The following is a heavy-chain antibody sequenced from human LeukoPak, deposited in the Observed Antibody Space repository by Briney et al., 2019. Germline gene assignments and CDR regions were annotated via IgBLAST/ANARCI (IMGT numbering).Heavy chain of an antibody. V-gene: IGHV1-2*02. D-gene: IGHD2-2*02. CDR3: ARVDIVVVPAAIRWFDP. CDR2: INPNSGGT. Sequence: ASVKVSCKASGYTFTSYGISWVRQAPGQGLEWMGWINPNSGGTNYAQKFQGRVTTTRDTSISTAYMELSRLRSDDTAVYYCARVDIVVVPAAIRWFDPWGQGTLVTVSS. J-gene: IGHJ5*02. CDR1: GYTFTSYG.